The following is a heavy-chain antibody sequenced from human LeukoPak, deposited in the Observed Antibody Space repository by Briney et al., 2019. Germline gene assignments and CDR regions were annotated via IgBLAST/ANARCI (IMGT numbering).Heavy chain of an antibody. V-gene: IGHV3-74*01. CDR2: INSDGSST. Sequence: GGSLRLSCAASGFTFSSYWMHWVRQAPGKGLVWVSRINSDGSSTSYADSVKGRFTISRDNSKNTLYLQMNSLRAEDTAVYYCAKDWRVGATDYWGQGTLVTVSS. CDR1: GFTFSSYW. CDR3: AKDWRVGATDY. D-gene: IGHD1-26*01. J-gene: IGHJ4*02.